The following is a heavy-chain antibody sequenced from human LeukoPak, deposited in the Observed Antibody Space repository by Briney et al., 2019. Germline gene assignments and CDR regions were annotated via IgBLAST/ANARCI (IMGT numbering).Heavy chain of an antibody. D-gene: IGHD2-2*01. J-gene: IGHJ6*03. V-gene: IGHV1-18*01. Sequence: ASVKVSCKASGYTFTSYGISWVRQAPGQGLEWMGWISAYNGNTNYAQKLQGRVTMTTDTSTSTAYMELRSLRSDDTAVYYCAREYCSSTSCYVGYYYYYYMDVWGKGTTVTVSS. CDR1: GYTFTSYG. CDR3: AREYCSSTSCYVGYYYYYYMDV. CDR2: ISAYNGNT.